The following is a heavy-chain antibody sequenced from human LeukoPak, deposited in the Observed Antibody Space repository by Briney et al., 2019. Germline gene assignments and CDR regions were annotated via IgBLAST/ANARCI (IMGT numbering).Heavy chain of an antibody. Sequence: GGSLRLSCAASGFSFSDYYMSWIRQAPGKGLEWVSYISSSGNTIHYTDSLKGRFTISRDNARNSLFLQMDSLRAEDTAVYYCARIGDDYNEYLDYWGQGTRVTVSS. D-gene: IGHD5-24*01. CDR2: ISSSGNTI. CDR3: ARIGDDYNEYLDY. V-gene: IGHV3-11*04. CDR1: GFSFSDYY. J-gene: IGHJ4*02.